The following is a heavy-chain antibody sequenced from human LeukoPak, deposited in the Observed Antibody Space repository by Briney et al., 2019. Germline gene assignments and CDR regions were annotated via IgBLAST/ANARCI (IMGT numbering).Heavy chain of an antibody. Sequence: GGSLRLSCAASGFTFSSYWMSWVRQAPGKGLQSVAYISQDVSHEYYVDSVKGRFTISRDNAKNSLHLEMNSLRAEDTALYYCARVGYNGWNFENWGQGTLVTVSS. CDR3: ARVGYNGWNFEN. D-gene: IGHD5-12*01. CDR2: ISQDVSHE. V-gene: IGHV3-7*01. J-gene: IGHJ4*02. CDR1: GFTFSSYW.